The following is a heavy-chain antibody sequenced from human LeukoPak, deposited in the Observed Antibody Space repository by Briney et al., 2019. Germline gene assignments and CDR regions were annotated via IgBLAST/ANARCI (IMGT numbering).Heavy chain of an antibody. J-gene: IGHJ4*02. CDR3: ARAPGYRGFLDY. D-gene: IGHD5-18*01. CDR2: ISSSSGNI. CDR1: GFTFSSYS. Sequence: GGSLRLSCAASGFTFSSYSMNWVRQAPGKGLEWVSYISSSSGNIYYADSVKGRFTISRDNAKTSLYLQMNSLRAEDTAVYYCARAPGYRGFLDYWGQGNLVTVSS. V-gene: IGHV3-48*04.